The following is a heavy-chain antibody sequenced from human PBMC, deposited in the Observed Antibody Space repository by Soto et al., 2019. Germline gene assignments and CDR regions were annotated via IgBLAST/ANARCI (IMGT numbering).Heavy chain of an antibody. CDR2: INAGNGNT. D-gene: IGHD3-9*01. V-gene: IGHV1-3*01. J-gene: IGHJ1*01. CDR3: ARVNYDILTGYPKEYFQH. CDR1: GYTFTSYA. Sequence: GASVKVSCKVSGYTFTSYAMHWVRQAPGQRLEWMGWINAGNGNTKYSQKFQGRVTITRDTSASTAYMELSSLRSEDTAVYYCARVNYDILTGYPKEYFQHWGQGTLVTVSS.